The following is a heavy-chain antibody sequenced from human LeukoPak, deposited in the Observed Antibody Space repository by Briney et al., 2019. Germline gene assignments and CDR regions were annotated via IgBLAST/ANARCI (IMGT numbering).Heavy chain of an antibody. Sequence: GSLRLSCAASGFTFSSYSRNWIRQPPGKGLEWIGEINHSGSTNYNPSLKSRVTISVDTSKNQFSLKLSSVTAADTAAYYCARERRQWLVNGTFDYWAREPWSPSPQ. CDR3: ARERRQWLVNGTFDY. J-gene: IGHJ4*02. CDR2: INHSGST. V-gene: IGHV4-34*01. CDR1: GFTFSSYS. D-gene: IGHD6-19*01.